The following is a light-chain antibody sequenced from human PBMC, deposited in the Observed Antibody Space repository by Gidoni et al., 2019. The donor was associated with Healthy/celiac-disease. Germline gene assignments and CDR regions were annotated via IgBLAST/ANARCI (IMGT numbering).Light chain of an antibody. J-gene: IGKJ1*01. Sequence: PSSLSASVGDRVTITCRASQSISSYLNWYQQKPGKAPKLLIYAASSLQSGVPSRFSGSGSGTDFTLTISSLQPEDFATYYCQQSYSTPPAFGQGTKVEIK. CDR3: QQSYSTPPA. V-gene: IGKV1-39*01. CDR1: QSISSY. CDR2: AAS.